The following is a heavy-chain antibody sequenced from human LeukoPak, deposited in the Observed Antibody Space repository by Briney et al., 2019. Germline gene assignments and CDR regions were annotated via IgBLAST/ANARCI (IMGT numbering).Heavy chain of an antibody. CDR3: ARDINLLFFDV. CDR1: GFTFSTYV. Sequence: GGSLTLSCAASGFTFSTYVMHWVRQAPGKGLMWVSRIRHDGTDTSYADSVKGRFTISRDNAKNTLYLPMNSLRADDTAVYYCARDINLLFFDVWGRGSLVTVSS. CDR2: IRHDGTDT. V-gene: IGHV3-74*01. D-gene: IGHD2/OR15-2a*01. J-gene: IGHJ2*01.